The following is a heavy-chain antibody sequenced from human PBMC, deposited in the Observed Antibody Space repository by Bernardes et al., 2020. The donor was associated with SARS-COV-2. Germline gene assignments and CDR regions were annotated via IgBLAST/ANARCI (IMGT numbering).Heavy chain of an antibody. CDR3: ARLTVSSYYYDSSVVDY. J-gene: IGHJ4*02. Sequence: ASVKVSCKASGYTFTGYYMHWVRQAPGQGLEWMGWINPNSGGTNYAQKFQGRVTMTRDTSISTAYMELSRLRSDDTAVYYCARLTVSSYYYDSSVVDYWGQGTLVTVSS. V-gene: IGHV1-2*02. CDR2: INPNSGGT. CDR1: GYTFTGYY. D-gene: IGHD3-22*01.